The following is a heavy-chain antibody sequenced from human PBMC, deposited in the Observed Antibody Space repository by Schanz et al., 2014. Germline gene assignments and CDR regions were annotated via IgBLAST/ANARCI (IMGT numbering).Heavy chain of an antibody. J-gene: IGHJ4*02. D-gene: IGHD4-17*01. V-gene: IGHV1-8*01. CDR2: MNPNSGNT. CDR1: GYTFTSYD. Sequence: VQLVQSGAEVKRPGASVRVSCKASGYTFTSYDFNWVRQAPGQGLEWMGWMNPNSGNTEYSQKFQGRVTITADRSTSTAYMELSSLRSEDTAVYYCARGYGDSPTDFWGQGTLVTVSS. CDR3: ARGYGDSPTDF.